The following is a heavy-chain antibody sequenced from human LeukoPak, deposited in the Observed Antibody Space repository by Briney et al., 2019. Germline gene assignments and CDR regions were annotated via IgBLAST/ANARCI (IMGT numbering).Heavy chain of an antibody. CDR3: AKDPVDSGYFDY. CDR1: GFTFSSYA. CDR2: ISGSGGST. J-gene: IGHJ4*02. Sequence: GGSLRLSCAASGFTFSSYAMSWVRQAPGKGLEWVSAISGSGGSTYYADSVKGRFTIYRDNSKNTLYLQMNSMRAEDRAVYYCAKDPVDSGYFDYWGQGTLVTVSS. V-gene: IGHV3-23*01. D-gene: IGHD1-26*01.